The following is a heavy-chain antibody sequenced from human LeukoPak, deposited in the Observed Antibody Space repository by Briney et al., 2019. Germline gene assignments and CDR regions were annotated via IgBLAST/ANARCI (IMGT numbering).Heavy chain of an antibody. CDR3: AWSSSSWSYFAS. Sequence: ASVKVSCKASGNTFSTYAMHWVRQAPGQRLEWMGWINAGNGNTKYSQKFQGRVTVTRDTSASTAYMELRSLRSEDTAVYYCAWSSSSWSYFASGGKGPLVTASP. CDR1: GNTFSTYA. J-gene: IGHJ4*02. CDR2: INAGNGNT. V-gene: IGHV1-3*01. D-gene: IGHD6-13*01.